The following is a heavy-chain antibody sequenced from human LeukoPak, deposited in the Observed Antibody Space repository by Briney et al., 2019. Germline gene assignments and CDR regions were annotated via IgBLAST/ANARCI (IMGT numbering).Heavy chain of an antibody. D-gene: IGHD2-2*03. CDR2: IYPGNSDT. CDR1: GNSFSSYW. J-gene: IGHJ3*02. CDR3: ARTVDIVVVPAADRDAFDI. Sequence: PGESLKISCKGSGNSFSSYWIGWVRQMPGKGLEWMGIIYPGNSDTRYSPSFQGQVTISADKSISTAYLQWSSLKASDTAMYYCARTVDIVVVPAADRDAFDIWGQGTMVTVSS. V-gene: IGHV5-51*01.